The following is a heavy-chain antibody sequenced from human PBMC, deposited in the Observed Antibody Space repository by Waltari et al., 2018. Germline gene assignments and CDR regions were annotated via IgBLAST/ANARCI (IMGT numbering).Heavy chain of an antibody. Sequence: QITLKESGPTLVKPTQTLTLTCTFSGFSLSTSGVGVGWIRKPPGKALEWLALIYWNDDKRYSQSLKSTLTLPKDTSKNQVVLTMTTMDPVDTSTYYCAHGFEGTMVRGVIITAFDIWGQGTMVTVSS. J-gene: IGHJ3*02. CDR1: GFSLSTSGVG. D-gene: IGHD3-10*01. V-gene: IGHV2-5*01. CDR2: IYWNDDK. CDR3: AHGFEGTMVRGVIITAFDI.